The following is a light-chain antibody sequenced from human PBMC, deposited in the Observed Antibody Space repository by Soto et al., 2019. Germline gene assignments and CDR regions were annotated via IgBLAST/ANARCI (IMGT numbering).Light chain of an antibody. Sequence: EIVLTQSPATLSLSPGERANLSCRASQSVSSYLAWYQQKPGQAPRLLMYDASNRATGIPARFSGSGSGTDFTLTISSLEPEDFAVYYCQQRSNWPPEFGPGTKVDIK. J-gene: IGKJ3*01. CDR1: QSVSSY. CDR2: DAS. CDR3: QQRSNWPPE. V-gene: IGKV3-11*01.